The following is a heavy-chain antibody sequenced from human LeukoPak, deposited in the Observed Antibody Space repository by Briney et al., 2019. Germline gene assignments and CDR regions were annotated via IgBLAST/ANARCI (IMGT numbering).Heavy chain of an antibody. J-gene: IGHJ4*02. CDR2: IKENGSET. D-gene: IGHD6-13*01. CDR3: VRADFRGSSWDFAY. CDR1: GFXLSIYW. V-gene: IGHV3-7*04. Sequence: GGSLRLSCVASGFXLSIYWIGWVRQAPGKGQEWVSNIKENGSETYYVGSVKGRFTISRDNAKNSLYLQVNSLRAEDTATYYCVRADFRGSSWDFAYWGQGALVTVSS.